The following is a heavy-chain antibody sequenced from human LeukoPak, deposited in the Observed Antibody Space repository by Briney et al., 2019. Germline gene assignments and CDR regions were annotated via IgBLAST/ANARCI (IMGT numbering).Heavy chain of an antibody. V-gene: IGHV1-69*04. CDR2: IIPILGIA. CDR3: ARDVSSSWYDAFDI. Sequence: APVKVSCKASGGTFSSYAISWVRQAPGQGLEWMGRIIPILGIANYAQKFQGRVTITADKSTSTAYMELSSLRSEDTAVYYCARDVSSSWYDAFDIWGQGTMVTVSS. J-gene: IGHJ3*02. D-gene: IGHD6-13*01. CDR1: GGTFSSYA.